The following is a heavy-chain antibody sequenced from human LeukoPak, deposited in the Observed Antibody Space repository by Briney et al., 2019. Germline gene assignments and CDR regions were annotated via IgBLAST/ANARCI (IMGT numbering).Heavy chain of an antibody. Sequence: PSETLSLTCTVSGGSISSYYWSWIRQPPGKGLEWIGYIYYSGNTNYNPSLKSRVTISVDTSKNQLSLNLSSVTAADTAVYYCANLLSGLNCFDPWGQGTLVTVSS. CDR3: ANLLSGLNCFDP. J-gene: IGHJ5*02. CDR1: GGSISSYY. V-gene: IGHV4-59*08. D-gene: IGHD2/OR15-2a*01. CDR2: IYYSGNT.